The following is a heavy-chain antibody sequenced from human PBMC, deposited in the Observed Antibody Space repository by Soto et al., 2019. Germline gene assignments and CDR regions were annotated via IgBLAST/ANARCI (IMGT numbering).Heavy chain of an antibody. J-gene: IGHJ4*02. CDR3: ARDKITGLFDY. D-gene: IGHD2-8*02. Sequence: QVQLQQWGAGLLKPSETLSLTCAVYGGSFSGYYWTWIRQPPGTGLEWIGEINHSERTNYNPSLKSRVAISVDTSKNQFSLKLTSVTAADTAVYYCARDKITGLFDYWGQGTLVTVSS. CDR1: GGSFSGYY. CDR2: INHSERT. V-gene: IGHV4-34*01.